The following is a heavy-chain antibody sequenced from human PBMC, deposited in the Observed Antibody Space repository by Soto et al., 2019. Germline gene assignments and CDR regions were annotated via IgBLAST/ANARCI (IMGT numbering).Heavy chain of an antibody. J-gene: IGHJ4*02. CDR1: GFTFSSYA. V-gene: IGHV3-64*01. D-gene: IGHD6-13*01. CDR3: AREPPGIAAAGSFDY. Sequence: GGSLRLSCAASGFTFSSYAMHWVRQAPGKGLEYVSAISSNGGSTYYANSVKGRFTISRDNSKNTLYLQMGSLRAEDMAVYYCAREPPGIAAAGSFDYWGQGTLVTVSS. CDR2: ISSNGGST.